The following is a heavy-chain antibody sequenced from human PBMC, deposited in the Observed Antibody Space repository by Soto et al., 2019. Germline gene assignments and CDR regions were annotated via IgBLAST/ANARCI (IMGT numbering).Heavy chain of an antibody. CDR2: LAHDGRTT. J-gene: IGHJ5*02. D-gene: IGHD6-19*01. Sequence: QVQLVESGGGVVQPGRALRLSCAASGFTVNNYCMHWVRQAPGKGLEWVAILAHDGRTTYFGDSVRGRFTVSRDESENTLYLQMNNLRTEDTAVYYCARDWGSSGWFNWFDPWGQGILVIVSS. V-gene: IGHV3-30*03. CDR1: GFTVNNYC. CDR3: ARDWGSSGWFNWFDP.